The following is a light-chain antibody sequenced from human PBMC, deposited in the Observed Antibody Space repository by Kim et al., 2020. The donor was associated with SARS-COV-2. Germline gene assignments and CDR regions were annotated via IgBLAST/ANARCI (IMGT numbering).Light chain of an antibody. CDR2: GAS. CDR1: NSGSSSY. Sequence: GETALSCWGGNSGSSSYLAWYQQKPGQAPRLLIYGASSRATGIPDRFSGSGSRTDFTLTISRLEPEDVAVYYCQQYNSSPLTFSGGTKVDIK. CDR3: QQYNSSPLT. J-gene: IGKJ4*01. V-gene: IGKV3-20*01.